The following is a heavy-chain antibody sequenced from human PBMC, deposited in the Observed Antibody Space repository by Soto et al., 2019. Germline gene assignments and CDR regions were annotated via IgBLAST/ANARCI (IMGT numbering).Heavy chain of an antibody. J-gene: IGHJ4*02. CDR3: ARIGSSYYDSSGYSG. V-gene: IGHV4-34*01. CDR1: GGSFSGYY. D-gene: IGHD3-22*01. Sequence: SETLSLTCAVYGGSFSGYYWSWIRQPPGKGLEWIGEINHSGSTNYNPSLKSRVTISVDTSKNQFSLKLSSVTAADTAVYYCARIGSSYYDSSGYSGWGQGTLVTVS. CDR2: INHSGST.